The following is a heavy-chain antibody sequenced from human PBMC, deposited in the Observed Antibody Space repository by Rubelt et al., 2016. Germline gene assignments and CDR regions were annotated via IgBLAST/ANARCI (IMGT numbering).Heavy chain of an antibody. J-gene: IGHJ6*03. D-gene: IGHD6-13*01. V-gene: IGHV4-59*01. CDR2: T. Sequence: TNYNPSLKSRVTISLDTSKNQFSLKLSSVTAADTAVYYCARLGGSSWPPYYYYYMDVWGKGTTVTVSS. CDR3: ARLGGSSWPPYYYYYMDV.